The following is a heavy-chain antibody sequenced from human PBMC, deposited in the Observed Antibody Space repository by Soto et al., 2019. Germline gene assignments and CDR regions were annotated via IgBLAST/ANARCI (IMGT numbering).Heavy chain of an antibody. J-gene: IGHJ5*02. D-gene: IGHD3-16*01. V-gene: IGHV1-8*01. CDR3: ARMETFGSLNWFDP. CDR1: GYSFTNND. CDR2: MNPGSGDT. Sequence: ASVKVSCKASGYSFTNNDVSWVRQATGQGLERMGWMNPGSGDTGYAQKFQGRVTMTRDISIATAYMELSSLRSDDTAIYYCARMETFGSLNWFDPWGQGTLVTVSS.